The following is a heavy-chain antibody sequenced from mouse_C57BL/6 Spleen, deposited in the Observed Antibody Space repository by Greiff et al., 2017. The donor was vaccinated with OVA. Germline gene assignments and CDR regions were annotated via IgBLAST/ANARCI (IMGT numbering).Heavy chain of an antibody. CDR3: AREGDYGSGDY. J-gene: IGHJ4*01. CDR2: IDPSDSYT. V-gene: IGHV1-59*01. Sequence: QVQLKQPGAELVRPGTSVKLSCKASGYTFTSYWMHWVKQRPGQGLEWIGVIDPSDSYTNYNQKFKGKATLTVDTSSSTAYMQLSSLTSEDSAVYYCAREGDYGSGDYWGQGTSVTVSS. CDR1: GYTFTSYW. D-gene: IGHD2-2*01.